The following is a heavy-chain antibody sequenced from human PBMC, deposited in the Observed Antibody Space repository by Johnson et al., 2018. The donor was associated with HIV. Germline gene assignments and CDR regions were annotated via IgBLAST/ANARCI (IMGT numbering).Heavy chain of an antibody. CDR3: AKGGSLTQDAPFDI. CDR2: IGTAGDT. Sequence: VQLVESGGGLVQPGGSLRLSCAASGFTFSSYDMHWVRQATGKGLEWVSAIGTAGDTYYPGSVKGRFTISRENAKNSLYLQMNSLRAEDTAVYYCAKGGSLTQDAPFDIWGQGTMVTVSP. CDR1: GFTFSSYD. D-gene: IGHD1-14*01. J-gene: IGHJ3*02. V-gene: IGHV3-13*01.